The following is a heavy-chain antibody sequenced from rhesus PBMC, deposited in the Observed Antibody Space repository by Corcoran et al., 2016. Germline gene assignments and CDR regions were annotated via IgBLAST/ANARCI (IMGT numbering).Heavy chain of an antibody. D-gene: IGHD2-27*01. CDR1: GFTFSNYW. Sequence: EVQLVESGGGLVQPGGSLRLSCAASGFTFSNYWMSWVRQAPGKGLEWVGFIKNKADGGTAAYDESVKGRFTISRDDSKNTLYLQMNSLKTEDTAVYYCTRDVVLDYWGQGVLVTVSS. CDR3: TRDVVLDY. J-gene: IGHJ4*01. CDR2: IKNKADGGTA. V-gene: IGHV3S11*01.